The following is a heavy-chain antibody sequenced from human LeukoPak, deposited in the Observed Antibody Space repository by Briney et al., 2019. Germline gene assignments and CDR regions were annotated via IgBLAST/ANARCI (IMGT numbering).Heavy chain of an antibody. J-gene: IGHJ4*02. D-gene: IGHD5-18*01. Sequence: KTSQTLSLTCTVSGGSITSGGYYWSWIRQHPGKGLEWIGYIYYSVSTSYNPSLKSRVTISIDTSKKQFSLDLNSVTAADTAVYYCARGISYGFVYWGQGTLVTVSS. CDR2: IYYSVST. CDR1: GGSITSGGYY. CDR3: ARGISYGFVY. V-gene: IGHV4-31*03.